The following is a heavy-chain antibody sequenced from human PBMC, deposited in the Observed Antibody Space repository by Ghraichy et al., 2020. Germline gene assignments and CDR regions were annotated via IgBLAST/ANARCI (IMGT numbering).Heavy chain of an antibody. Sequence: GGSLRLSCAASGFTFSSYSMNWVRRAPGKGLEWVSSISSSSSYIYYADSVKGRFTISRDNAKNSLYLQMNSLRAEDTAVYYCARETSGYSSSWYYFDYWGQGTLVTVSS. CDR1: GFTFSSYS. CDR2: ISSSSSYI. CDR3: ARETSGYSSSWYYFDY. V-gene: IGHV3-21*01. D-gene: IGHD6-13*01. J-gene: IGHJ4*02.